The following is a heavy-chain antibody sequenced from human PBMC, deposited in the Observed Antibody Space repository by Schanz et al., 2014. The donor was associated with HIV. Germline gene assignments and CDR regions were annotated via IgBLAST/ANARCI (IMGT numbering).Heavy chain of an antibody. J-gene: IGHJ2*01. CDR2: MDLDGSTT. D-gene: IGHD6-6*01. V-gene: IGHV3-74*02. CDR1: GFTFSNYW. Sequence: EVQLLESGGGLLHPGGSLRLSYAASGFTFSNYWMHWVRQAPGKGLVWVSRMDLDGSTTNYADSVKGRFTISRDNFKNTLDLQMDSLRPDDTAVYYCAKGYTSSSVFNLWGRGTLVTVSS. CDR3: AKGYTSSSVFNL.